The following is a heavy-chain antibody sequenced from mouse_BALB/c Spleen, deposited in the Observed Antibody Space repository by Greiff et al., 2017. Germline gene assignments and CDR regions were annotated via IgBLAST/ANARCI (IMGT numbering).Heavy chain of an antibody. CDR1: GYSFTGYY. D-gene: IGHD2-1*01. V-gene: IGHV1-31*01. CDR2: INPYNGAT. CDR3: ARGENGNYDFDY. Sequence: EVKLQESGPELVKPGASVKISCKASGYSFTGYYMHWVKQSHVKSLEWIGRINPYNGATSYNQNFKDKASLTVDKSSSTAYMELHSLTSEDSAVYYCARGENGNYDFDYWGQGTTLTVSS. J-gene: IGHJ2*01.